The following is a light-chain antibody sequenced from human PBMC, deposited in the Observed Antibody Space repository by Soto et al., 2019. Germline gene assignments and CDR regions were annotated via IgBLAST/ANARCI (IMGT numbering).Light chain of an antibody. CDR3: QQYGGRPRT. Sequence: EVVLTQSPATLSVSPGDRATLSCRASQYIGSAVAWYHQRSGQAPRLLIFDASIRVPTTPAWFSGSVSGTEFTLTISSLESEDFAVYFCQQYGGRPRTFGQGTKVEIK. V-gene: IGKV3-15*01. CDR2: DAS. CDR1: QYIGSA. J-gene: IGKJ1*01.